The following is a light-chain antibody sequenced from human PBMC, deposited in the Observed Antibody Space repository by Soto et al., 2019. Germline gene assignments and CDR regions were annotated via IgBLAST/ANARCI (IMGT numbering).Light chain of an antibody. CDR3: RAMEARERDFGKS. CDR2: VGTGGIVG. CDR1: SGYSNYK. Sequence: QTVVTQPPSASASLGASVTLTCTLSSGYSNYKVDWYQQRPGKGPRFVMRVGTGGIVGSKGDGIPDRFSVLGSGLNRYLTNKNIQEEDEGDDLRRAMEARERDFGKSLGAGT. J-gene: IGLJ1*01. V-gene: IGLV9-49*01.